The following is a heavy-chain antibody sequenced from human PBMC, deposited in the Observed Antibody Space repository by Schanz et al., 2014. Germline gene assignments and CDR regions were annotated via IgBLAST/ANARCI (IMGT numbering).Heavy chain of an antibody. CDR1: GYSLNELS. Sequence: QVQLVQSGAEVKKPGASVKVSCKVSGYSLNELSMHWVRQAPGRGLEWMGGFHHEDGDTVYAQKFQGRVIMTRDTSTSTVYMELSSLRSEDTAVYYCARDGEAAAGCDYWGQGTLVTGSS. D-gene: IGHD6-13*01. CDR2: FHHEDGDT. CDR3: ARDGEAAAGCDY. J-gene: IGHJ4*02. V-gene: IGHV1-24*01.